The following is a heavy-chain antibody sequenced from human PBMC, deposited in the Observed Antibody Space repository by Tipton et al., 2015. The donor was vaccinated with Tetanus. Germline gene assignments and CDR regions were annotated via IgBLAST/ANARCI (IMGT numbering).Heavy chain of an antibody. V-gene: IGHV4-59*12. D-gene: IGHD3-16*01. CDR3: ARDQGGGRVARLNWFGP. Sequence: TLSLTCTVSGGSISSYYWSWIRQPPGKGLEWIGYIYYSGSTNYNPSLKSRVTISVDTSNNQFSLRLSSVTAADTGVYYCARDQGGGRVARLNWFGPWGQGTLVTVSS. J-gene: IGHJ5*02. CDR1: GGSISSYY. CDR2: IYYSGST.